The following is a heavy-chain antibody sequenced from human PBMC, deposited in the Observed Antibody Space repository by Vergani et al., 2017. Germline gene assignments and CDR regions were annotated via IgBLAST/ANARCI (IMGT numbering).Heavy chain of an antibody. CDR2: ISAYNGNT. CDR1: GYTFTSYG. D-gene: IGHD3-3*01. J-gene: IGHJ6*03. CDR3: ASTSRLHYDFWSGNYYYYYMDV. Sequence: QVQLVQSGAEVKKPGASVKVSCKASGYTFTSYGISWVRQAPGQGLEWMGWISAYNGNTNYAQKLQGRVTMTTDTSTSTAYMELRSLRSDDTAVYYCASTSRLHYDFWSGNYYYYYMDVWGKGTTVTVSS. V-gene: IGHV1-18*01.